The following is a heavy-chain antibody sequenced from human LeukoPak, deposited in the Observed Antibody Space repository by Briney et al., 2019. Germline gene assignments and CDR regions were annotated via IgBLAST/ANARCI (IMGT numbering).Heavy chain of an antibody. CDR3: ARDLGSSGWMPSYNWFDP. CDR2: IYTSGST. D-gene: IGHD6-19*01. CDR1: GGSISSYY. J-gene: IGHJ5*02. Sequence: SETLSLTCTVSGGSISSYYWSWIRQPAGKGLEWIGRIYTSGSTNYNPSLKSRVTMSVDTSKNQFSLKLSSVTAADTAVYYCARDLGSSGWMPSYNWFDPWGQGTLKTVSS. V-gene: IGHV4-4*07.